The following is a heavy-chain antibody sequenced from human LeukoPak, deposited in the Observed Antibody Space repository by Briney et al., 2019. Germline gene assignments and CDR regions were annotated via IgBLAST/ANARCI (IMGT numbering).Heavy chain of an antibody. D-gene: IGHD2/OR15-2a*01. V-gene: IGHV1-2*02. CDR1: GYTFSGYY. Sequence: ASVKVSCKASGYTFSGYYMHWVRQAPGQGLEWMGWINPNSGGTKYAQKFQGRVTMTRDTSISTTYMELTRVISYDTAVYYCARGEDLYAPYFDYWGQGTLVTVSS. J-gene: IGHJ4*02. CDR3: ARGEDLYAPYFDY. CDR2: INPNSGGT.